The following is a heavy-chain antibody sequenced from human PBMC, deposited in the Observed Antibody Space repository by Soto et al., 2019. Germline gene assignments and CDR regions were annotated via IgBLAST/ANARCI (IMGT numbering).Heavy chain of an antibody. V-gene: IGHV3-23*01. CDR3: AKMTVLTTSAFDV. J-gene: IGHJ3*01. CDR2: ISGSGGST. D-gene: IGHD4-17*01. CDR1: GFAFSSYA. Sequence: PGGSLRLSFAASGFAFSSYAMSWVRQAPGKGLEWVSAISGSGGSTYYADSVKGRITISRDNSRNTLYLEMTNLRADDTATYFCAKMTVLTTSAFDVWVQGTLVTVSS.